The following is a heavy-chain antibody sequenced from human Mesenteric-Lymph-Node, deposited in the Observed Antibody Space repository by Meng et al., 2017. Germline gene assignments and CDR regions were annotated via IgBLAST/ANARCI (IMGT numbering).Heavy chain of an antibody. D-gene: IGHD3-22*01. CDR2: ISAYNGNT. J-gene: IGHJ4*02. V-gene: IGHV1-18*01. CDR1: GYTFTSYG. Sequence: QVQLVQSGAEVKKPGASVKVSCKASGYTFTSYGISWLRQAPGQGLEWMGWISAYNGNTNYAQKLQGRVTMTTDTSTSTAYMELSSLRSEDTAVYYCARQIYDSSGYYYGPFDYWGQGTLVTVSS. CDR3: ARQIYDSSGYYYGPFDY.